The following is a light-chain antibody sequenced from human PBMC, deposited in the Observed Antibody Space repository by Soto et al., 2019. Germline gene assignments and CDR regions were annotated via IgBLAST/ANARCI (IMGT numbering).Light chain of an antibody. CDR3: QQYGTSPWT. CDR2: GAS. V-gene: IGKV3-20*01. CDR1: QSVSSPY. Sequence: EILLTQSPGTLSLSPGERATLSCRSSQSVSSPYLAWYQQKPGQAPRLVIYGASSRATGIPDRFSGSGSGTDFTLTISRLEPGDFAVYYCQQYGTSPWTFGQGTKVDI. J-gene: IGKJ1*01.